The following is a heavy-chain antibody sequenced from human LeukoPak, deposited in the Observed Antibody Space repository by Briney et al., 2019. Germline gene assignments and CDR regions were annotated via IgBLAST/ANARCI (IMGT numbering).Heavy chain of an antibody. D-gene: IGHD3-10*01. CDR1: GGSVRNGGYY. CDR2: IEYSGST. CDR3: ARDNRRFGEKGGMDV. J-gene: IGHJ6*02. V-gene: IGHV4-31*03. Sequence: PSETLSLTCTVSGGSVRNGGYYWTWIRQHPGNGLGWIAYIEYSGSTYYNPSLKSRVTLSVDTSKNQFSLKLSSVTAADTAVYYCARDNRRFGEKGGMDVWGQGTTVTVSS.